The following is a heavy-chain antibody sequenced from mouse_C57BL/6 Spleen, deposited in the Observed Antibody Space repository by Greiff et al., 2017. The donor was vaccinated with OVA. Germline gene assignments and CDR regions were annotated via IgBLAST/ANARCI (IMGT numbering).Heavy chain of an antibody. V-gene: IGHV7-3*01. D-gene: IGHD1-1*01. CDR1: GFTFTDYY. Sequence: EVKLQESGGGLVQPGGSLSLSCAASGFTFTDYYMSWVRQPPGQALEWLGFIRNKANGYTTEYSASVKGRFTISRDNSPSILYLQMNALRAEDSATYYWARYIPPYYYGSSYGAMDYWGQGTSVTVSS. CDR3: ARYIPPYYYGSSYGAMDY. CDR2: IRNKANGYTT. J-gene: IGHJ4*01.